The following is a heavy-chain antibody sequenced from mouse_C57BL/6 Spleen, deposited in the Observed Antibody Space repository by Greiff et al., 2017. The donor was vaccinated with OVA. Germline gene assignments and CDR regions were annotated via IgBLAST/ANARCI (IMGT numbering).Heavy chain of an antibody. Sequence: QVHVKQPGAELVKPGASVKLSCKASGYTFTSYWMHWVKQRPGRGLEWIGRIDPNSGGTKYNEKFKSKATLTVDKPSSTAYMQLSSLTSEDSAVYYCARGTGYYALGGFDYWGQGTTLTVSS. D-gene: IGHD2-3*01. J-gene: IGHJ2*01. CDR1: GYTFTSYW. CDR3: ARGTGYYALGGFDY. CDR2: IDPNSGGT. V-gene: IGHV1-72*01.